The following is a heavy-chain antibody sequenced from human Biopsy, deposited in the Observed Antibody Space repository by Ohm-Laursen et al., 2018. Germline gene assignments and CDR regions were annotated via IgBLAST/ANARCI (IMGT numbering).Heavy chain of an antibody. CDR1: GGSISSYY. Sequence: TLSLTCTVSGGSISSYYWNWIRQPAGKGLEWIGRIYTSGSTNFNPSLKSRVTMSIDTSKNQFSLRLSSVTASDTAVYYCARAAFGPFDSWGQGALVTVSS. CDR3: ARAAFGPFDS. V-gene: IGHV4-4*07. CDR2: IYTSGST. D-gene: IGHD3-16*01. J-gene: IGHJ4*02.